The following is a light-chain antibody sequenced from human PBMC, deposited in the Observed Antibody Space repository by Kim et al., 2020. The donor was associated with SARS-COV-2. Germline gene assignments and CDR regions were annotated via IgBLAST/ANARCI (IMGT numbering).Light chain of an antibody. CDR3: QQYDT. CDR1: QSISSW. J-gene: IGKJ2*01. Sequence: PSTLSASVGDRVTSPGRASQSISSWLAWYQQKPGKAPKLLIYKASSLESGVPSRFSGSGSGTEFTLTISSLQPDDFATYYCQQYDTFGQGTKLEI. CDR2: KAS. V-gene: IGKV1-5*03.